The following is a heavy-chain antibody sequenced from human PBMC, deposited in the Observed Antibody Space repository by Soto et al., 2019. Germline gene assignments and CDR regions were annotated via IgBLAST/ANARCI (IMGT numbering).Heavy chain of an antibody. V-gene: IGHV3-23*01. Sequence: QLLESGGGLVQPGGSLRLSCAASGFTFSSYAMNWVRQAPGKGLEWVSTIDYTGGYSYYADSVKGRFTISSDNSQKTLDLQMNSLRGEDTAIYYCAKVPPLPYWSSVSCPFDYWGQGTLVTVSS. D-gene: IGHD2-2*01. CDR1: GFTFSSYA. CDR3: AKVPPLPYWSSVSCPFDY. CDR2: IDYTGGYS. J-gene: IGHJ4*02.